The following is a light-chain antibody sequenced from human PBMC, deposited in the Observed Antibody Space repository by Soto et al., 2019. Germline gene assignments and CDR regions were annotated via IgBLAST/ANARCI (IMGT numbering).Light chain of an antibody. CDR3: QQYDNKPPIT. Sequence: IVMTQSPATLSVSPGERATLSCRASQSVSSNLAWYQQKPGQAPSLLIYAASIRATGVPDRFSGNGSGTDFSLTISNLQSEVFAVYHCQQYDNKPPITFGQGTRLEIK. V-gene: IGKV3-15*01. J-gene: IGKJ5*01. CDR1: QSVSSN. CDR2: AAS.